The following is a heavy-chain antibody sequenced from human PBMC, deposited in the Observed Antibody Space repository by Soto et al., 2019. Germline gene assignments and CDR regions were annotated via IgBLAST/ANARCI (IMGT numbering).Heavy chain of an antibody. CDR2: INHGGRI. D-gene: IGHD3-16*02. CDR3: ARGGGGNDYVWGSYRPFDF. V-gene: IGHV4-34*01. CDR1: GESFRDYY. J-gene: IGHJ4*02. Sequence: QVQLQQWGAGLLKPSETLSLTCAVYGESFRDYYWSWIRQPPGKGLEWIGEINHGGRINYNPSLKSRVTISVDPSKNQFSLKLSSVTAAETAVYYCARGGGGNDYVWGSYRPFDFWGQGTLVTVSS.